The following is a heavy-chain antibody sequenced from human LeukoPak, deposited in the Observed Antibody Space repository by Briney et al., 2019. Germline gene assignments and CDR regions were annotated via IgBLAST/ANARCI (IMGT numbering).Heavy chain of an antibody. CDR3: AKVGPRESSGYYRAPEYFQH. V-gene: IGHV3-23*01. CDR1: GFTFSSNA. Sequence: PGGSLRLSCAAPGFTFSSNAMSWVRQPPGKGLEWPSAISGSGGSTYYADSVKGRFTISRDNSKNTLYLQMNSLRAEDTAVYYCAKVGPRESSGYYRAPEYFQHWGQGTLVTVSS. CDR2: ISGSGGST. D-gene: IGHD3-22*01. J-gene: IGHJ1*01.